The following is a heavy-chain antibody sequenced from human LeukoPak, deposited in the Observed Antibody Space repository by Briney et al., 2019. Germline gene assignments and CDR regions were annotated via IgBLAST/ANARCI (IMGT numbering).Heavy chain of an antibody. D-gene: IGHD1-26*01. Sequence: GGSLRLSCAASGFTFRSYAMHWVRQAPGKGLEWEAAISYDGSNKKYADSVKGRFTISRDNSKNTLYVQMNSLRAEDTAVYYCAKDVGTVEGGSSDMDVWGKGTTVTVSS. CDR3: AKDVGTVEGGSSDMDV. CDR1: GFTFRSYA. J-gene: IGHJ6*03. V-gene: IGHV3-30*04. CDR2: ISYDGSNK.